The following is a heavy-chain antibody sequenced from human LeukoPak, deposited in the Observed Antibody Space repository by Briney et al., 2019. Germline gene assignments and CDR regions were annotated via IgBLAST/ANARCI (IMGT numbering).Heavy chain of an antibody. CDR1: GFTVSSNY. V-gene: IGHV3-66*01. Sequence: PGGSLRLSCAASGFTVSSNYMSWVRQAPGKGLEWVSVIYSGGSTYYADSVKGRFTISRDNSKNTLYLQMNSLRAEDTAVYYCAKDSYYYDSSGYYPQYYYYYMDVWGKGTTVTVSS. CDR3: AKDSYYYDSSGYYPQYYYYYMDV. CDR2: IYSGGST. D-gene: IGHD3-22*01. J-gene: IGHJ6*03.